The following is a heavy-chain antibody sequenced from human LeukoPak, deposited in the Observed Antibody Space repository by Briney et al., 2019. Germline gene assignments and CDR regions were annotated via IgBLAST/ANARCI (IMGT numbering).Heavy chain of an antibody. Sequence: SQTLSLTCTVSGGSISSGDYYWRWIRQPPGKGLEWIGYIYYSGSTYYNPSLKSRVTISVDTSKNQFSLKLSSVTAADTAVYYCARDLMLSRRFDPWGQGTLVTVSS. D-gene: IGHD2-8*01. J-gene: IGHJ5*02. CDR2: IYYSGST. CDR3: ARDLMLSRRFDP. V-gene: IGHV4-30-4*01. CDR1: GGSISSGDYY.